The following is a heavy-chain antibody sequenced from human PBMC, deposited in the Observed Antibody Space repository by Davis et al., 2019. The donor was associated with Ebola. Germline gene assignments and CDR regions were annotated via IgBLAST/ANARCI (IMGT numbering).Heavy chain of an antibody. V-gene: IGHV5-51*01. CDR2: IYPGDSDT. Sequence: GESLKISCAASGFTFSSYAMSWVRQAPGKGLEWMGIIYPGDSDTRYSPSFQGQVTISADKSISTAYLQWSSLKASDTAMYYCARYKRIYGMDVWGQGTTVTVSS. CDR1: GFTFSSYA. CDR3: ARYKRIYGMDV. D-gene: IGHD1-14*01. J-gene: IGHJ6*02.